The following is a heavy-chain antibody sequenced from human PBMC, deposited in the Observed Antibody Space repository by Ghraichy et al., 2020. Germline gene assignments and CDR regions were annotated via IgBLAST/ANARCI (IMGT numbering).Heavy chain of an antibody. CDR3: ARALGYCTNAVCYIWFDP. CDR2: IYTSGST. V-gene: IGHV4-4*07. CDR1: GGSISSYY. J-gene: IGHJ5*02. D-gene: IGHD2-8*01. Sequence: SETLSLTCTVSGGSISSYYWSWIRQPAGKGLEWIGRIYTSGSTNYNPSLKSRVTMSVDTSKNQFSLKLSSVTAADTAVDYCARALGYCTNAVCYIWFDPWGQGTLVTVSS.